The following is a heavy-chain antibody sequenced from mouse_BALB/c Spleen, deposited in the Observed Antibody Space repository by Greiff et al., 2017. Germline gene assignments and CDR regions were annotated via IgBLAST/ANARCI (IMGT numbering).Heavy chain of an antibody. Sequence: EVQLQESGGGLVKPGGSLKLSCAASGFTFSSYAMSWVRQSPEKRLEWVAEISSGGSYTYYPDTVTGRFTISRDNAKNTLYLEMSSLRSEDTAMYYCARDYDYDGGYYFDYWGQGTTLTVSS. CDR3: ARDYDYDGGYYFDY. CDR1: GFTFSSYA. V-gene: IGHV5-9-4*01. D-gene: IGHD2-4*01. CDR2: ISSGGSYT. J-gene: IGHJ2*01.